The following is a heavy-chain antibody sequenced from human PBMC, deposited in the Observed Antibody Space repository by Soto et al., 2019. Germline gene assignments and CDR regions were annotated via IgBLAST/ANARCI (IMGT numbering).Heavy chain of an antibody. Sequence: QVQLVQSGAEVKKPGSSVKVSCKASGGTFSSYTISWVRQAPGQGLEWMGRIIPILGIANYAQKFQGRVTITADKSTSTAYMELSSLRSEDTAVYYCAGPRRAVKTGDWFDPWGQGTLVTVSS. J-gene: IGHJ5*02. CDR1: GGTFSSYT. V-gene: IGHV1-69*02. D-gene: IGHD3-10*01. CDR3: AGPRRAVKTGDWFDP. CDR2: IIPILGIA.